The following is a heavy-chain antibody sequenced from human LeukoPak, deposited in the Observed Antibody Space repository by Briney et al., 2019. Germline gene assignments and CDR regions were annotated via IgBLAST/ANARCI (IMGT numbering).Heavy chain of an antibody. CDR3: ARDRYGDYSGWYFDL. CDR1: GYTLTELS. V-gene: IGHV1-24*01. CDR2: FDPEDGET. D-gene: IGHD4-17*01. Sequence: ASVKVSCKVSGYTLTELSMHWVRQAPGKGLEWMGGFDPEDGETIYAQKFQGRVTITADKSTSTAYMELSSLRSEDTAVYYCARDRYGDYSGWYFDLWGRGTLVTVSS. J-gene: IGHJ2*01.